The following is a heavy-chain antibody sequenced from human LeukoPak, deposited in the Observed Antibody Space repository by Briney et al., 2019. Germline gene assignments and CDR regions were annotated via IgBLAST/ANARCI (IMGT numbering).Heavy chain of an antibody. CDR1: GFTFSSYS. CDR2: INNVGSYI. CDR3: ARADCSSSSCYTVSY. J-gene: IGHJ4*02. D-gene: IGHD2-2*01. V-gene: IGHV3-21*01. Sequence: GGSLRLSCAASGFTFSSYSMNWVRQAPGKGLEWVSSINNVGSYIYYAESVKGRFTISRDNAKNSLYLQMNSLKADDTAVYYCARADCSSSSCYTVSYWGQGTLVTVSS.